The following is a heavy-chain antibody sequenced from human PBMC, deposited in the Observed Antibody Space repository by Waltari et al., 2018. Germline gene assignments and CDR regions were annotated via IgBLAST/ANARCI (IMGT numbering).Heavy chain of an antibody. J-gene: IGHJ5*02. CDR3: ARVARGGYYTGWFDT. CDR2: IHHSGAT. CDR1: GYSIRSGYF. V-gene: IGHV4-38-2*02. Sequence: QVQLQESGPGLVKPSETLSLTCTVSGYSIRSGYFWDWIRQPPGKGLEWIASIHHSGATYYNPSLESRVTISVDTSKNQFSLKLSSVTAADTAMYFCARVARGGYYTGWFDTWGQGALVTVSS. D-gene: IGHD3-3*01.